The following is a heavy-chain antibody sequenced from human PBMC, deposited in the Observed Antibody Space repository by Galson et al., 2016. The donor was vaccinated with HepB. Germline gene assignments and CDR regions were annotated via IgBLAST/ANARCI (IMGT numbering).Heavy chain of an antibody. Sequence: SVKVSCKASGYTFSRYGISWVRQAPGQGLEWMGWISAYKGDTNYAQKFQGRVTVTRDTTTSTVYMALSSLRPEDTAVYYCARGGWGEPTDYWGQGTLVTVSS. CDR1: GYTFSRYG. D-gene: IGHD3-16*01. V-gene: IGHV1-18*01. CDR3: ARGGWGEPTDY. CDR2: ISAYKGDT. J-gene: IGHJ4*02.